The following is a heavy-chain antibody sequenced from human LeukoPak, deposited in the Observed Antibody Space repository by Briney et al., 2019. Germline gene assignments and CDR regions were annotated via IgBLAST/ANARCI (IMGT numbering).Heavy chain of an antibody. D-gene: IGHD6-19*01. CDR1: GGSISNYY. CDR2: IYYSGGT. CDR3: ARLRDIAVAGVVSGYLDH. Sequence: SETLSLTCSVSGGSISNYYWSWIRQPPGKGLEWIGDIYYSGGTNNNPSLKGRGTISVDTSKNQFSLKLSSVTAADTALYFCARLRDIAVAGVVSGYLDHWGQGTLVTVSS. J-gene: IGHJ4*02. V-gene: IGHV4-59*01.